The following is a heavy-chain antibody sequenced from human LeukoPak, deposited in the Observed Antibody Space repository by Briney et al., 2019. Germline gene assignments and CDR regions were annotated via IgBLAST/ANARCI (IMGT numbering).Heavy chain of an antibody. CDR2: IYYSGSA. D-gene: IGHD3-10*01. V-gene: IGHV4-39*01. CDR1: GGSISSSSYY. CDR3: ARTMFRGVNFQYWFDA. Sequence: SETLSLTCTVPGGSISSSSYYWGWIRQPPGKGLEWIGNIYYSGSAYHNPSLKSRVSISVDTSKNQFSLKLSSVTAADTAVYYCARTMFRGVNFQYWFDAWGQGTLVTVSS. J-gene: IGHJ5*02.